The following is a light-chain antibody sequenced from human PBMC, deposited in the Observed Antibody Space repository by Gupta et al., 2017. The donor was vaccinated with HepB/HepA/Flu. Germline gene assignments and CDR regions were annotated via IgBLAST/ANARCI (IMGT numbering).Light chain of an antibody. Sequence: DIVLTQSPGTLSLSPGERATLSCRASQSVGSSYLAWYQQKPGQATRLLIYGTSSRSPAIPDRFSGSGSGTDFTLTIRRLEPEDFAVYYCQQYGSPVTFGGGTKVEIK. CDR1: QSVGSSY. J-gene: IGKJ4*01. V-gene: IGKV3-20*01. CDR3: QQYGSPVT. CDR2: GTS.